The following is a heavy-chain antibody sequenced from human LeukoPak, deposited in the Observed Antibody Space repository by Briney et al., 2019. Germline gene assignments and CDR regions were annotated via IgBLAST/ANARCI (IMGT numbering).Heavy chain of an antibody. CDR2: INPNSGGT. V-gene: IGHV1-2*02. Sequence: ASVTVSCKASGYTFTGYYMHWVRQAPGQGLEWMGWINPNSGGTNYAQKFQGRVTMTRDTSISTAYMELSRLRSDDTAVYYCASSIAVAGTGFDYWGQGTLVTVSS. D-gene: IGHD6-19*01. J-gene: IGHJ4*02. CDR1: GYTFTGYY. CDR3: ASSIAVAGTGFDY.